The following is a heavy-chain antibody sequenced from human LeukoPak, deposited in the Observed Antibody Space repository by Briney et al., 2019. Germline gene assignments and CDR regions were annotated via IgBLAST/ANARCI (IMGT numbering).Heavy chain of an antibody. CDR1: GGSFSGYY. J-gene: IGHJ3*02. V-gene: IGHV4-34*01. CDR3: AVITITMIVHDAFDI. D-gene: IGHD3-22*01. CDR2: INHSGST. Sequence: SETLSLTCAVYGGSFSGYYWSWIRQPPGKGLEWIGEINHSGSTNYNPSLKSRVTISVDTSKNQFSLKLSSVTAADTAVYYCAVITITMIVHDAFDIWGQGTMVSVSS.